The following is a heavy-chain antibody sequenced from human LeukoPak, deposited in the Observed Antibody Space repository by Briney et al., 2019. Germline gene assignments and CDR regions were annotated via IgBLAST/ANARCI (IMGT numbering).Heavy chain of an antibody. J-gene: IGHJ4*02. CDR3: AKESKYSFGPTFDN. CDR1: GFTFSSYA. CDR2: ISGRGGST. Sequence: GRSLRLSCAASGFTFSSYAMTWVRQAPGKGLEWVAAISGRGGSTYYADSVKGRLTISRDNRKNSKNTLNLQMNSLRADDTAVYYCAKESKYSFGPTFDNWGQGMLVTVSS. V-gene: IGHV3-23*01. D-gene: IGHD3-16*01.